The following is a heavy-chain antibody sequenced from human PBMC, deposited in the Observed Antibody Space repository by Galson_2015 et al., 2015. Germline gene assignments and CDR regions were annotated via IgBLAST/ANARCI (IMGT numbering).Heavy chain of an antibody. CDR3: ARLLHGDLDY. V-gene: IGHV3-66*02. D-gene: IGHD4-17*01. J-gene: IGHJ4*02. CDR2: IYSSSST. Sequence: SLRLSCADSGFTVSINYMSWVRQAPGKGLEWVSVIYSSSSTFYADSVKGRFTISRDNSKNTLYLQMNSLRVEDTAVYYCARLLHGDLDYWGQGTLVTVSS. CDR1: GFTVSINY.